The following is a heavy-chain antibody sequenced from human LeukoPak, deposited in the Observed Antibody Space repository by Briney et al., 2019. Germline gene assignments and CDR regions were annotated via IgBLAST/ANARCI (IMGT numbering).Heavy chain of an antibody. Sequence: PSETLSLTCAVSGGSISSSNWWSWVRQPPGKGLEWIGEIYHSGSTNYNPSLKSRVTISVDKSKNQFSLKLSSVTAADTAVYHCARGLYSGSYYFDYYYYGMDVWGQGTTVTVSS. CDR3: ARGLYSGSYYFDYYYYGMDV. J-gene: IGHJ6*02. D-gene: IGHD1-26*01. CDR1: GGSISSSNW. CDR2: IYHSGST. V-gene: IGHV4-4*02.